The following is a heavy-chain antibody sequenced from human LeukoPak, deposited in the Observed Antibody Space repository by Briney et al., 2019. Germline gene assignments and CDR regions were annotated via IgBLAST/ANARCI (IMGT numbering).Heavy chain of an antibody. CDR3: ARCGGDCYYSPAFDI. CDR2: IYYSGST. V-gene: IGHV4-61*01. CDR1: GGSISGSSYY. J-gene: IGHJ3*02. Sequence: SETLSLTRTVSGGSISGSSYYWSWIRQPPGKGLEWIGYIYYSGSTNYNPSLKSRVTISVDTSKNQFSLKLSSVTAADTAVYYCARCGGDCYYSPAFDIWGQGTMVTVSS. D-gene: IGHD2-21*02.